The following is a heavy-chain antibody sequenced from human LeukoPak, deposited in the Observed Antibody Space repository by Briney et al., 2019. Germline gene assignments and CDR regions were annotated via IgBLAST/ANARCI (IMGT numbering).Heavy chain of an antibody. V-gene: IGHV3-23*01. J-gene: IGHJ4*02. CDR3: ARDLGYCTNGVCHTRFDY. CDR1: GFTFKKYA. CDR2: ISGSGGNT. D-gene: IGHD2-8*01. Sequence: PGGSLRLSCAAPGFTFKKYAMSWGRQAPGKGVEWGSGISGSGGNTYYADSVKGRFSISRDNTKGSLFLQLNSLRAEDTAVYYCARDLGYCTNGVCHTRFDYWGQGTLVAVSS.